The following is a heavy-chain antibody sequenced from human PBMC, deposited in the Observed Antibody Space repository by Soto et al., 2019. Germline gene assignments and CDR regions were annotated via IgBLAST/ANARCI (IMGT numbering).Heavy chain of an antibody. V-gene: IGHV4-34*01. Sequence: PSETLSLTCAVSGGSIVSYYWSWIRQPPGKGLEWIGEINHSGSTNYNPSLKSRVTISVDTSKNQFSLKLSSVTAADTAVYYCARRRSGYSYGYEVFDYWGQGTLVTVSS. J-gene: IGHJ4*02. CDR1: GGSIVSYY. CDR3: ARRRSGYSYGYEVFDY. D-gene: IGHD5-18*01. CDR2: INHSGST.